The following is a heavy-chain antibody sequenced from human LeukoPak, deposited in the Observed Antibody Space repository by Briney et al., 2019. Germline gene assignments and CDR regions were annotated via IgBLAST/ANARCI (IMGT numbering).Heavy chain of an antibody. J-gene: IGHJ4*02. CDR2: IKSKTDGGTT. V-gene: IGHV3-15*01. Sequence: PGGSLRLSCAASGFTFSIAWMSWVRQAPGKGLEWVGRIKSKTDGGTTDYAAPVKGRFTISRDDSKNTLYLQMNSLKTEDTAVYYCTTDLGITMVRGVIHWGQGTLVTVSS. D-gene: IGHD3-10*01. CDR1: GFTFSIAW. CDR3: TTDLGITMVRGVIH.